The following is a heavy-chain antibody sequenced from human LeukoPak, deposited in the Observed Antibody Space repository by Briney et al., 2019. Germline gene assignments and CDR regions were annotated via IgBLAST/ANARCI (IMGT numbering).Heavy chain of an antibody. D-gene: IGHD2-2*01. J-gene: IGHJ6*03. CDR2: IIPIFGTA. Sequence: GASVKVSCKASGGTFSSYAISWVRQAPGQGLEWMGGIIPIFGTANYAQKFQGRVTITADESTSTAYMELGSLRSEDTAVYYCARDAVVVPAATPGYYYYMDVWGKGTTVTVSS. V-gene: IGHV1-69*13. CDR3: ARDAVVVPAATPGYYYYMDV. CDR1: GGTFSSYA.